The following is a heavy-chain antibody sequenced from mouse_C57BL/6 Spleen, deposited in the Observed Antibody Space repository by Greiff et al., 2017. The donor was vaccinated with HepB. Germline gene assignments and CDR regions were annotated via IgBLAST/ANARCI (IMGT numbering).Heavy chain of an antibody. Sequence: QVQLQQPGAELVRPGTSAKLSCKASGYTFTSYWMHWVKQRPGQGLEWIGVIDPSDSYTNYNQKFKGKATLTVDTSSSTAYMQLSSLTSEDSAVYYCARGGLTTVVATDYWGQGTTLTVSS. V-gene: IGHV1-59*01. D-gene: IGHD1-1*01. CDR2: IDPSDSYT. J-gene: IGHJ2*01. CDR3: ARGGLTTVVATDY. CDR1: GYTFTSYW.